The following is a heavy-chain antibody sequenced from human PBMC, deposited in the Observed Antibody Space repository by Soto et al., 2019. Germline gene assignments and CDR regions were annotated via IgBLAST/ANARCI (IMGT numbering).Heavy chain of an antibody. CDR2: ISYDGSNK. D-gene: IGHD3-3*01. CDR3: AKQIGYDFWCGYYPVDY. CDR1: GFTFSSYG. V-gene: IGHV3-30*18. Sequence: QVQLVESGGGVVQPGRSLRLSCAASGFTFSSYGMHWVRQAPGKGLEWVAVISYDGSNKYYADSVKGRFPISRDNSRHTLNLHMNSLRAEATSVYYRAKQIGYDFWCGYYPVDYWGKSTLVTVSS. J-gene: IGHJ4*02.